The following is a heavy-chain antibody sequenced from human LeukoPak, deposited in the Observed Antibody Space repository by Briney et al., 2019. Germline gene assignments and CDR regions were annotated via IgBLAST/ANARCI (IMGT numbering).Heavy chain of an antibody. Sequence: ASVKVSCKTSGYTFIDYFIHWVRQAPGQGLEWMGRINPNNGYTFYTEEFQGRVTMTSDTSISTAYMELTSLTSDDTALYYCARDLSSTANWEFDYWGQGTLVTVSS. CDR3: ARDLSSTANWEFDY. J-gene: IGHJ4*02. CDR1: GYTFIDYF. D-gene: IGHD7-27*01. V-gene: IGHV1-2*06. CDR2: INPNNGYT.